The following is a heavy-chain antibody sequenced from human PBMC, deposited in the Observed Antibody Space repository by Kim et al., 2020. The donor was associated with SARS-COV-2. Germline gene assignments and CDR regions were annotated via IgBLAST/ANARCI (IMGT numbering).Heavy chain of an antibody. CDR2: IYYSGST. CDR3: ARQGSRGSGSYSDY. J-gene: IGHJ4*01. CDR1: GGSISSSSYY. V-gene: IGHV4-39*01. D-gene: IGHD3-10*01. Sequence: SETLYLTCTVSGGSISSSSYYWGWIRQPPGKGLEWIGSIYYSGSTYYNPSLKSRVTISVDTSKNQFSLKLSSVTAADTAVYYCARQGSRGSGSYSDYWG.